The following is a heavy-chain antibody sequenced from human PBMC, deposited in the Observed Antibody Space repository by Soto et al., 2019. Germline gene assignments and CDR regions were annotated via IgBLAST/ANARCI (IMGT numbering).Heavy chain of an antibody. V-gene: IGHV1-18*01. CDR2: ISDHNGNA. CDR3: ARAPGSYHYFFDS. D-gene: IGHD3-10*01. CDR1: GYIFTNYI. Sequence: QVPLVQSGAEVKKPGASVKVSCKASGYIFTNYIIAWVRQAPGQGLEWMGRISDHNGNAIYAQILQDRVTMTTDTSTNTAYMELRSLKSDDTAVYYCARAPGSYHYFFDSWGQGTLVTVSS. J-gene: IGHJ4*02.